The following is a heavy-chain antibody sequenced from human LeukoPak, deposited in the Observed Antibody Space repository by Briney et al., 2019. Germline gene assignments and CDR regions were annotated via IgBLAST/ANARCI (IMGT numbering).Heavy chain of an antibody. V-gene: IGHV4-39*07. CDR2: VYYTGST. CDR1: GGSVSSSNDY. J-gene: IGHJ3*02. Sequence: SETLSLTCTVSGGSVSSSNDYWGWIRQPPGKGLEWIGSVYYTGSTYHNPSLKSRVTMSVDTSRNQFSLKLYSVTAADTAMYYCAREDSAISDNACDIWGQGKWVTISA. CDR3: AREDSAISDNACDI. D-gene: IGHD1-26*01.